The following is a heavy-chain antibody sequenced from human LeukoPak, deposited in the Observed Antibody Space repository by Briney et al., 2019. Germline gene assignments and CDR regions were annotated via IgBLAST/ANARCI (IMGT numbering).Heavy chain of an antibody. CDR1: GGTFSSYA. V-gene: IGHV1-69*13. CDR3: ARSSRKYYYDSSGYYLS. D-gene: IGHD3-22*01. J-gene: IGHJ4*02. CDR2: IIPIFGTA. Sequence: SVKVSCKATGGTFSSYAISWVRQAPGQGLEWMGGIIPIFGTANYAQKFQGRVTITADESTSTAYMELSSLRSEDTAVYYCARSSRKYYYDSSGYYLSWGQGTLVTVSS.